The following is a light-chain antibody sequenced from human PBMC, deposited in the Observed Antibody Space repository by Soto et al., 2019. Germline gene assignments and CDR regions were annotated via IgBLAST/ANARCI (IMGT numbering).Light chain of an antibody. J-gene: IGKJ1*01. Sequence: EVVLTQSPGTLSLSPGEGATLSCRASQSVSRNYLAWCQQKPGQAPRLLMYDTSYRATGIPDRFSGSGSVTDFTLTISRLEPEDFAVYYCQQYDDSRQVWTFGQGTKV. CDR3: QQYDDSRQVWT. V-gene: IGKV3-20*01. CDR2: DTS. CDR1: QSVSRNY.